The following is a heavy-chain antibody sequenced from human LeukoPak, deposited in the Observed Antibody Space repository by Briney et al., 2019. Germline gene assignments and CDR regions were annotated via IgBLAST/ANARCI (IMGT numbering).Heavy chain of an antibody. V-gene: IGHV4-39*01. CDR1: GGSMNSTSYY. CDR3: ARLGYSTGWYNS. Sequence: SETLSLTCTVSGGSMNSTSYYWGWIRQPPGKGPDWLANIYYSGTTYYNPSLKSRVTISVDMSKIQFSLILRSVTAADTAVYYCARLGYSTGWYNSWGQGTLVTVSS. D-gene: IGHD6-25*01. CDR2: IYYSGTT. J-gene: IGHJ5*01.